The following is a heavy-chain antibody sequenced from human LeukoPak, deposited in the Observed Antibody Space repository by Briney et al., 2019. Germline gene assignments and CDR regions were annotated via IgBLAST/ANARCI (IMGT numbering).Heavy chain of an antibody. D-gene: IGHD3-3*01. J-gene: IGHJ6*02. CDR3: ARDGREGILESYGMDV. Sequence: PGGSLRLSCAASGFTFGSYGIYWVRQAPGKGLEWVAGIRYDGSDRSYADPVKGRFTISRDNSKNTVDLQMNSLRAEDTAVYYCARDGREGILESYGMDVWGQGTLVTVSS. CDR2: IRYDGSDR. CDR1: GFTFGSYG. V-gene: IGHV3-33*01.